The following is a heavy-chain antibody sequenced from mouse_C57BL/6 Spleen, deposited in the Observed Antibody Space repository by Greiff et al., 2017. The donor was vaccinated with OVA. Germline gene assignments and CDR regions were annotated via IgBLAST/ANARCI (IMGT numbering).Heavy chain of an antibody. Sequence: EVQLQQSGAELVRPGASVKLSCTASGFNIKDDYMHWVKQRPEQGLEWIGWIDPENGDTEYASKFQGKATITADTSSNTAYLQLSSLTSEDTAVYYCTPFYYYGTRGYAMDYWGQGTSVTVSS. CDR1: GFNIKDDY. D-gene: IGHD1-1*01. CDR2: IDPENGDT. CDR3: TPFYYYGTRGYAMDY. J-gene: IGHJ4*01. V-gene: IGHV14-4*01.